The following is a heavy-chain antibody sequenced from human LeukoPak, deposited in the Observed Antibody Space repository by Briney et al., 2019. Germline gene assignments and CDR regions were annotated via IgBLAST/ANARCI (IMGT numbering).Heavy chain of an antibody. J-gene: IGHJ5*02. CDR2: IGPSSGDI. Sequence: GGSLRLSCAASGFTFRIYSMNWVRQAPGTGLEWVSSIGPSSGDIYYADSVKGRFTISRDNDKNSLYLQMNSLRAEDTAVYYCARDRGARGRGLAWGQGTQVTVSS. D-gene: IGHD3-10*01. CDR3: ARDRGARGRGLA. V-gene: IGHV3-21*01. CDR1: GFTFRIYS.